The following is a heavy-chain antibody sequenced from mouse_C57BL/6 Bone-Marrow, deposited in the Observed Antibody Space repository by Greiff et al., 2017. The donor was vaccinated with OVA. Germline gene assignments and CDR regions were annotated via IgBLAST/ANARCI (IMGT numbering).Heavy chain of an antibody. D-gene: IGHD2-2*01. V-gene: IGHV5-17*01. J-gene: IGHJ3*01. CDR3: ARPLWLRRGFAY. CDR2: ISSGSSTI. Sequence: EVKLVESGGGLVKPGGSLKLSCAASGFTFSDYGMHWVRQAPEKGLEWVAYISSGSSTIYYADKVKGRFTISRDNAKNTLFLQMTSLMSEDTAMYYCARPLWLRRGFAYWGQGTLVTVSA. CDR1: GFTFSDYG.